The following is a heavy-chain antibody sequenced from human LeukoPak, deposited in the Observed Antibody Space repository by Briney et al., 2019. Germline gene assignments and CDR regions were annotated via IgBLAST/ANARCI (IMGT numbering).Heavy chain of an antibody. CDR3: ARDEATGWFDP. CDR2: LNPSSGST. V-gene: IGHV1-46*01. J-gene: IGHJ5*02. CDR1: GYTFTDYH. D-gene: IGHD5-24*01. Sequence: ASVKVSCKASGYTFTDYHIHWVRQAPGQGLEWMGILNPSSGSTAYAQKFQGRVTMTRDTSTSTVYMELSSLRSEDTAVYYCARDEATGWFDPWGQGTLVIVFS.